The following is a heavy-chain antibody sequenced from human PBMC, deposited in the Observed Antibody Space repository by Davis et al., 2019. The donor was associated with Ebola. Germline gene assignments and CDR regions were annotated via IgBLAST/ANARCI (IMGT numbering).Heavy chain of an antibody. V-gene: IGHV3-66*01. CDR1: GLTVSSHY. CDR2: IYNGGGT. CDR3: ARDARLEPTADIGFFYYYYGMDV. Sequence: GESLKISCAASGLTVSSHYMSWVRQAPGTGPEWVSVIYNGGGTYYADSVKGRFTISRDTSKNTVYLQMNSLRAEDTAVYYCARDARLEPTADIGFFYYYYGMDVWGQGTTVTVSS. J-gene: IGHJ6*02. D-gene: IGHD2-2*01.